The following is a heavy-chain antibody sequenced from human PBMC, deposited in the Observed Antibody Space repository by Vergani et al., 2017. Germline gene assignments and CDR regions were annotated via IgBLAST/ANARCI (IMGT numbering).Heavy chain of an antibody. J-gene: IGHJ4*02. Sequence: QVLLVQSGAEVQKPGASVKVSCKTSGYTFSTYGISWVRQAPGQGLEWMGRISTYNGNTEVEQKFRDRVIMTRDTSTTTVYLEMKSLRSDDTAMYYCARXGDRSGSYPADDCWGQGTLITVSS. CDR2: ISTYNGNT. V-gene: IGHV1-18*01. CDR1: GYTFSTYG. CDR3: ARXGDRSGSYPADDC. D-gene: IGHD1-26*01.